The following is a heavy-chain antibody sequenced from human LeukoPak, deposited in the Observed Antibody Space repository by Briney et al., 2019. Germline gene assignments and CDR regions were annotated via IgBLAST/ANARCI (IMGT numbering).Heavy chain of an antibody. CDR3: VKDTGRGDF. CDR1: GFIFSNYG. Sequence: GGSLRLSXAASGFIFSNYGMHWVRQAPGKGLEWVAFVHNDETEIYYADSVKGRFTISRDNSKNTLYPQMSSLRDDDTAIYYCVKDTGRGDFWGQGTQVTVSS. J-gene: IGHJ4*02. CDR2: VHNDETEI. D-gene: IGHD1-14*01. V-gene: IGHV3-30*02.